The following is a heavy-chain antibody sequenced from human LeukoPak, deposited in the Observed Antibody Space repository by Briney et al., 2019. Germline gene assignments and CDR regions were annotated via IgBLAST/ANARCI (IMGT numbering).Heavy chain of an antibody. J-gene: IGHJ4*02. D-gene: IGHD3-22*01. V-gene: IGHV1-8*01. Sequence: GASVKVSCTASGYTFTSYDINWVRQATGQGLEWMGWMNPNSGNTGYAQKFQGRVTMTRNTSISTAYMELSSLRSEDTAVYYCARGAYYYDSSGYNFDYWGQGTLVTVSS. CDR1: GYTFTSYD. CDR3: ARGAYYYDSSGYNFDY. CDR2: MNPNSGNT.